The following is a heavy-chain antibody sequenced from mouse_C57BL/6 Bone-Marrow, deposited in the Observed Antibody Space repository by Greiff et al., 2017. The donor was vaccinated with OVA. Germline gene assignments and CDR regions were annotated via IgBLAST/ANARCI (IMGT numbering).Heavy chain of an antibody. Sequence: EVKLMESGPELVKPGASVKIPCKASGYTFTDYNMDWVKQSHGKSLEWIGDINPNNGGTIYNQKFKGKATLTVDKSSSTAYMELRSLTSEDTAVYYCARKGFGYYGSSNWYFDVWGTGTTVTVSS. D-gene: IGHD1-1*01. J-gene: IGHJ1*03. V-gene: IGHV1-18*01. CDR3: ARKGFGYYGSSNWYFDV. CDR2: INPNNGGT. CDR1: GYTFTDYN.